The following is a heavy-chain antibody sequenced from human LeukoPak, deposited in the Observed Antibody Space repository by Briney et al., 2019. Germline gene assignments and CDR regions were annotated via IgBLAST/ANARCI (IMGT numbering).Heavy chain of an antibody. Sequence: SETLSLTCTVSGGSISSSSYYWGWIRQPPGKGLEWIGSIYYSGSTYYNPSLKSRVTISVDTSKNQFSLKLSSVTAADTAVYYCARHMVVVAAGLLYYFDYWGQGTLVTVSS. V-gene: IGHV4-39*01. CDR2: IYYSGST. CDR3: ARHMVVVAAGLLYYFDY. J-gene: IGHJ4*02. CDR1: GGSISSSSYY. D-gene: IGHD2-15*01.